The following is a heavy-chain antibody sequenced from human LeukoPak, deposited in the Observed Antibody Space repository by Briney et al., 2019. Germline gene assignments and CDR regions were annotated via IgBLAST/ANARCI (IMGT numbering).Heavy chain of an antibody. CDR3: ARVRRDRHGMDV. Sequence: ASVKVSCTASGYTFTGYYMHWVRQAPGQGLEWMGRINPNSGGTNYAQKFQGRVTMTRDTSISTAYMELSRLRSDDTAVYYCARVRRDRHGMDVWGQGTTVTVSS. D-gene: IGHD4-17*01. CDR1: GYTFTGYY. CDR2: INPNSGGT. V-gene: IGHV1-2*06. J-gene: IGHJ6*02.